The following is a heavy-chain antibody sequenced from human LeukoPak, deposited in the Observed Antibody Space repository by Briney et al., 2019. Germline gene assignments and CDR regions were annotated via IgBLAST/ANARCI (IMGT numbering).Heavy chain of an antibody. J-gene: IGHJ3*02. D-gene: IGHD6-13*01. CDR3: AKAMGPRSSSWHHDAFDI. V-gene: IGHV3-30*04. CDR2: ISYDGSNK. Sequence: QSGGSLRLSCAASGFTFSTYVIYWVRQAPGKGLEWVAVISYDGSNKYYADSVKGRFTISRDNSKNTLYLQMNSLRAEDTAVYYCAKAMGPRSSSWHHDAFDIWGQGTMVTVSS. CDR1: GFTFSTYV.